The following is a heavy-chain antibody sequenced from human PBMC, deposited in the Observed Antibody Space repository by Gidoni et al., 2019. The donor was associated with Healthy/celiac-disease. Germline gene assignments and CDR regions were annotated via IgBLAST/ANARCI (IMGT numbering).Heavy chain of an antibody. V-gene: IGHV3-30-3*01. CDR1: GFTFSSSA. CDR3: AREVSSGWPYYYYYYMDV. Sequence: QVQLVESGGGVVQPGRSLRLSCAASGFTFSSSAMHWVRQAPGKGLEWVAVISYDGSNKYYADSVKGRFTISRDNSKNTLYLQMNSLRAEDTAVYYCAREVSSGWPYYYYYYMDVWGKGTTVTVSS. D-gene: IGHD6-19*01. J-gene: IGHJ6*03. CDR2: ISYDGSNK.